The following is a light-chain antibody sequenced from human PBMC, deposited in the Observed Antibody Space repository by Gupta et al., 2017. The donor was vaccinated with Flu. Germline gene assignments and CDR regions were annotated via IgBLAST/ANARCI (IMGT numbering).Light chain of an antibody. CDR3: QQEVSAPYI. CDR2: DAS. CDR1: DSIISNY. V-gene: IGKV3-20*01. Sequence: IVLPQSPGTRSFSLGDRATLSSSYSDSIISNYLVWYHHKAGQAPRLLIYDASNRATGIPDRFSGNGSGTDFTLTISRLEPEDFAVFNCQQEVSAPYIFGQGTKVDIK. J-gene: IGKJ2*01.